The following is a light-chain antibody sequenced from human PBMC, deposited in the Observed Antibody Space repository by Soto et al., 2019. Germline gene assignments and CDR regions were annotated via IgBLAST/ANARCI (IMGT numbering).Light chain of an antibody. J-gene: IGKJ1*01. V-gene: IGKV3-20*01. CDR1: QYINTR. CDR2: GAS. CDR3: QQYGSSGT. Sequence: EIVLTESPATLCSFPGDRVTLSCRASQYINTRLAWYQHRPGQAPRLLIYGASNRATGIPDRFSGSGSGTDFTLTISRLEPEDFAVYYCQQYGSSGTFGQGTKVDIK.